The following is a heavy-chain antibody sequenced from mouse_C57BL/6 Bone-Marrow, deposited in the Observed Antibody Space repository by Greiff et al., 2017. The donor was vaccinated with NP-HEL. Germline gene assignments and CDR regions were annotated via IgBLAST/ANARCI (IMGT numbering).Heavy chain of an antibody. CDR1: GYTFTDYY. CDR2: IFPGSGSS. V-gene: IGHV1-75*01. J-gene: IGHJ2*01. CDR3: AREGWCLPYYFDY. Sequence: QVHVKQSGPELVKPGASVKISCKASGYTFTDYYINWVKQRPGQGLEWIGWIFPGSGSSYYNEKFKGKATLTVDKSSSTAYMLLSSLTSEDSAVYVCAREGWCLPYYFDYWGQGTTLTVSS. D-gene: IGHD1-1*02.